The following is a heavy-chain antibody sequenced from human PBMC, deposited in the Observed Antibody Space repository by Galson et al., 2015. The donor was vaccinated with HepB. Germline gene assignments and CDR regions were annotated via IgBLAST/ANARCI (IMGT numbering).Heavy chain of an antibody. CDR3: ARVNIGYDILGTNRYYFDY. CDR1: GGSISSSSYY. CDR2: IYYSGST. Sequence: ETLSLTCTVSGGSISSSSYYWGWIRQPPGKGLEWIGSIYYSGSTYYNPSLKSRVTISVDTSKNQFSLKLSSVTAADTAVYYCARVNIGYDILGTNRYYFDYWGQGTLVTVSS. J-gene: IGHJ4*02. D-gene: IGHD3-9*01. V-gene: IGHV4-39*01.